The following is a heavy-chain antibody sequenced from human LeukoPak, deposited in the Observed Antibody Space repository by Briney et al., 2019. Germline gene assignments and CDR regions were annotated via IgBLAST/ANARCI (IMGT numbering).Heavy chain of an antibody. V-gene: IGHV4-59*01. J-gene: IGHJ4*02. D-gene: IGHD2-2*01. Sequence: SETLSLTCTVSGASISSYYWSWIRQPPGKGLEWIGYIYYSGSTNYNPSLKSRVTISVDTSKNQFSLKLNSVTAADTAVYYCASSPIWALGYCSSTSCQYYFDYWGQGTLVTVSS. CDR3: ASSPIWALGYCSSTSCQYYFDY. CDR1: GASISSYY. CDR2: IYYSGST.